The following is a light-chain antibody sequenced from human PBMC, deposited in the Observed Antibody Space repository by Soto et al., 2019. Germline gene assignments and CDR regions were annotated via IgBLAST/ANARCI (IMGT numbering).Light chain of an antibody. CDR1: SGSIASNY. V-gene: IGLV6-57*04. CDR3: QSYDSSNLHVV. Sequence: NFMLTQPHSVSESPGKTVTISCTRSSGSIASNYVQWYQQRPGSAPTTVIYEDNQRPSGVPDRFSGSIDSSSNSASLTISGLKTEDEADYYCQSYDSSNLHVVFGGGTKPDRP. CDR2: EDN. J-gene: IGLJ2*01.